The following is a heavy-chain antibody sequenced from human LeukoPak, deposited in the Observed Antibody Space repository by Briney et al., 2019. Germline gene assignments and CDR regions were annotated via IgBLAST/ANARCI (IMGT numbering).Heavy chain of an antibody. CDR2: IDWDGEK. CDR3: ARTPPVAAAGSFDY. Sequence: GSGPTLVNPTQTLTLTCTFSGFSLSTSGMCVSWIRQPPGKALEWLARIDWDGEKYYSTSLKTRLTISMDTSKNQVVLTITNMDPVDTPTYYCARTPPVAAAGSFDYWGQGTLVTVSS. V-gene: IGHV2-70*11. D-gene: IGHD6-13*01. J-gene: IGHJ4*02. CDR1: GFSLSTSGMC.